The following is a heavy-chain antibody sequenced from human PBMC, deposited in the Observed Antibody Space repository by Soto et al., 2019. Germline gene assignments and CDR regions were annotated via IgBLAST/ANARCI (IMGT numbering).Heavy chain of an antibody. CDR2: ISSNGGST. D-gene: IGHD5-12*01. CDR1: GFTFSSYD. J-gene: IGHJ4*02. Sequence: GGSLRLSCAASGFTFSSYDMHWVRQAPGKGLEYVSAISSNGGSTYYANSVKGRFTISRDNSKNTLYLQMGSLRAEDMAVYYSARDARGYDHFFDYWGQGTLVTVSS. CDR3: ARDARGYDHFFDY. V-gene: IGHV3-64*01.